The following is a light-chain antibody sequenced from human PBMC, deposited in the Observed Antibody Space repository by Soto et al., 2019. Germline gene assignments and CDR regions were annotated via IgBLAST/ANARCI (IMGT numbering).Light chain of an antibody. J-gene: IGKJ1*01. CDR2: DAS. CDR3: QQYKSYSAT. V-gene: IGKV1-5*01. Sequence: DIQMTQSPSTLSAAVGDRVTITCRASQSFSTWLAWYQQKPGKAPKLLIYDASSLESGVPSRFSGSGSGTEFTLTIGSLQSDDFATYYCQQYKSYSATFGQGTKVEIK. CDR1: QSFSTW.